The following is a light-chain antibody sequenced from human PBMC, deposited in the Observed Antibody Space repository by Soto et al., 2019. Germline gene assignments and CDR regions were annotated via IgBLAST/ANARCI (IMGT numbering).Light chain of an antibody. V-gene: IGLV2-14*01. J-gene: IGLJ3*02. Sequence: QSALTQPASVSGSPGQSITISCSGTSSDVGGYNYVSWHQQHPGKAPKLLIYEVSNRPSGVSNRFSGSKSGSTASLTISGLQTEDEADYYCSSYTSSSTVVFGGGTQLTV. CDR3: SSYTSSSTVV. CDR2: EVS. CDR1: SSDVGGYNY.